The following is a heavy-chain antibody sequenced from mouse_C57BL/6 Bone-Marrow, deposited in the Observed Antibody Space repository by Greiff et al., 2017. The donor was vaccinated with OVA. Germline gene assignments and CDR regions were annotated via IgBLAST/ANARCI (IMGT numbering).Heavy chain of an antibody. V-gene: IGHV1-55*01. CDR2: IYPGSGST. Sequence: QVQLKQPGAELVKPGASVKMSCKASGYTFTSYWITWVKQRPGQGLEWIGDIYPGSGSTNYNEKFKSKATLTVDTSSSTAYMQLSSLTSEDSAVYYCARSVYYYGSSYVFDYWGQGTTLTVSS. J-gene: IGHJ2*01. CDR1: GYTFTSYW. CDR3: ARSVYYYGSSYVFDY. D-gene: IGHD1-1*01.